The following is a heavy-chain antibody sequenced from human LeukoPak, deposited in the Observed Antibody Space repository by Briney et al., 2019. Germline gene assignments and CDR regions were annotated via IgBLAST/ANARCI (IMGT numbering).Heavy chain of an antibody. V-gene: IGHV3-23*01. CDR1: GFTFSSYA. CDR3: AKFRHYGDYDPGPYSFDY. J-gene: IGHJ4*02. CDR2: ISGSGRST. D-gene: IGHD4-17*01. Sequence: GGSLRLSCAASGFTFSSYAMNWVRQAPGKGLEWVSTISGSGRSTYYADSVKGRLTISRDNSKNTLYLQMNSLRAEDTAVYYCAKFRHYGDYDPGPYSFDYWGQGTLVTVSS.